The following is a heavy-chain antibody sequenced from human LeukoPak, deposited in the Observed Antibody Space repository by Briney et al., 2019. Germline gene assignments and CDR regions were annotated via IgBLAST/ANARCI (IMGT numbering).Heavy chain of an antibody. V-gene: IGHV6-1*01. J-gene: IGHJ4*02. Sequence: SQTLSLTCAISGDSVSSNSAAWNWIRQSPSRGLEWLGRTYYRSKWYNDYAVSVKSRITINPDTSKNQFSLQLNSVTPEDMAVYYCARGFKLGYPWSFDYWGQGTLVTVSS. CDR1: GDSVSSNSAA. CDR3: ARGFKLGYPWSFDY. CDR2: TYYRSKWYN. D-gene: IGHD7-27*01.